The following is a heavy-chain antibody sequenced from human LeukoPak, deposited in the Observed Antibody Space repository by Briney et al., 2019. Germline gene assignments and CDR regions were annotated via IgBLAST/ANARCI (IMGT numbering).Heavy chain of an antibody. J-gene: IGHJ1*01. CDR1: GGTFSSYA. V-gene: IGHV1-69*04. Sequence: SVKVSCKASGGTFSSYAISWVRQAPGQGLEWMGRIIPILGIANYAQKFQGRVTITADKSTSTAYMELSSLRSEDTAVYYCATTRIAAAGTTEYFQHWGQGTLVTVSS. D-gene: IGHD6-13*01. CDR2: IIPILGIA. CDR3: ATTRIAAAGTTEYFQH.